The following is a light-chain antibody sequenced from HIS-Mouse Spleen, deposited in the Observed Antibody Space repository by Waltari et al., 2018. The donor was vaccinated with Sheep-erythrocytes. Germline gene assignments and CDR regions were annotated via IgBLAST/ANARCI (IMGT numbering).Light chain of an antibody. Sequence: QSALTQPRSVSGSPGQSITISCTGTSSDVGSYNLVSWYQKHPGKAPKLMISEGIRRPSGVSNRVSGSKSGNTASLTVSGLQAEDEADYYCCSYAGSSTPWVFGGGTKLTVL. J-gene: IGLJ3*02. CDR2: EGI. CDR1: SSDVGSYNL. CDR3: CSYAGSSTPWV. V-gene: IGLV2-23*01.